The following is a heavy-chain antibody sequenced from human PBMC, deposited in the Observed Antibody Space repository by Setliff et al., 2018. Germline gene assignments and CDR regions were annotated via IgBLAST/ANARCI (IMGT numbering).Heavy chain of an antibody. CDR3: ARGGHIRYDYYYMDV. D-gene: IGHD5-18*01. V-gene: IGHV1-46*01. CDR2: MNPGRGSR. Sequence: ASVKVSCKTSGYIFTNYYVHWVRQAPGQGLEWMGVMNPGRGSRNYAQRFQGRVTMTSDTSTSTVYMELSSLRSEDTALYYCARGGHIRYDYYYMDVWGKGTTVTVAS. CDR1: GYIFTNYY. J-gene: IGHJ6*03.